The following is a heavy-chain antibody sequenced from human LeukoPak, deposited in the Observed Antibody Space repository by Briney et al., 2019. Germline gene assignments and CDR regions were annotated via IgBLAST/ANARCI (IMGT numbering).Heavy chain of an antibody. J-gene: IGHJ4*02. V-gene: IGHV3-20*04. CDR1: GFTVDNYG. D-gene: IGHD3-22*01. CDR3: ARWYYYDSSGSPDY. Sequence: PGGSLRLSCAASGFTVDNYGMSWVRQVPGKGLEWVSGINTDGGRTDYGNSVKGRFTISRDNAKKSLYLQMNSLRAEDTAVYYCARWYYYDSSGSPDYWGQGTLVTVSS. CDR2: INTDGGRT.